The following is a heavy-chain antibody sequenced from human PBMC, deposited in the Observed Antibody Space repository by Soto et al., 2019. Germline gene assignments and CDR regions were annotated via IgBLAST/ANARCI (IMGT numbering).Heavy chain of an antibody. V-gene: IGHV1-69*13. D-gene: IGHD3-22*01. CDR3: AVGGYYGSSGYYYYFDY. Sequence: GASVKVSCKASGGTFSSYAISWVRQAPGQGLEWMGGIIPIFGTANYAQKFQGRVTITADESTSTAYMELSSLRSEDTAVYYCAVGGYYGSSGYYYYFDYWGQGTLVTVSS. J-gene: IGHJ4*02. CDR1: GGTFSSYA. CDR2: IIPIFGTA.